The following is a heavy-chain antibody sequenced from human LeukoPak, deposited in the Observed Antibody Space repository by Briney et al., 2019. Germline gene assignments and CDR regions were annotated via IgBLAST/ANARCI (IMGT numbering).Heavy chain of an antibody. D-gene: IGHD4-17*01. V-gene: IGHV4-30-4*01. CDR2: IYYSGST. J-gene: IGHJ4*02. CDR1: GGSISSGDYY. CDR3: ATELRYLRYVDY. Sequence: PSQTLSLTCTVSGGSISSGDYYWSWIRQPPGEGLEWIGYIYYSGSTYYNPSLKSRVTISVDTSKNQFSLKLSPVTAADTAVYYCATELRYLRYVDYWGQGTLVTVSS.